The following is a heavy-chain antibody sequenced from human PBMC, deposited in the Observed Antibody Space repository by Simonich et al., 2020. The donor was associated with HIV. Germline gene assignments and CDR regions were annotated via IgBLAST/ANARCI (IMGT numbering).Heavy chain of an antibody. Sequence: QVQLQQWGAGLLKPSETLSLTCAVYGGFFSGNYWSWIRQPPGKGLEWIGEINHSGSTNYNPSLKSRVTVSVDTSKNQFSLKLSSVTAADTALYYCARGDYYNIFTAYAFDIWGQGTMVTVSS. J-gene: IGHJ3*02. CDR1: GGFFSGNY. CDR3: ARGDYYNIFTAYAFDI. D-gene: IGHD3-9*01. CDR2: INHSGST. V-gene: IGHV4-34*01.